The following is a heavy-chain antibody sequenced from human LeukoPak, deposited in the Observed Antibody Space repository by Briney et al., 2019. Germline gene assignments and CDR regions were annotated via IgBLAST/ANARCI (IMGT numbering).Heavy chain of an antibody. V-gene: IGHV3-33*06. CDR2: IWYDGSNK. D-gene: IGHD4-17*01. Sequence: TGGSLRLSCAASGFTFSNYGMHWVRQAPGKGLEWVALIWYDGSNKYYTDSVKGRFTISRDNSKNTLYLQMNSLRVEDTAVYYCAKVAPMTTVTIYSDYWGQGTLVTVSS. CDR1: GFTFSNYG. J-gene: IGHJ4*02. CDR3: AKVAPMTTVTIYSDY.